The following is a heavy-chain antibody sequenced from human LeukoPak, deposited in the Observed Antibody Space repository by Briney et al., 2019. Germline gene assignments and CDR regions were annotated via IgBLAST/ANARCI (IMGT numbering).Heavy chain of an antibody. J-gene: IGHJ4*02. V-gene: IGHV3-30*02. Sequence: PGGSLRLSCAASGFTFSSYGMHWVRQAPGKGLEWVAFIRYDGSNKYYADSVKGRFTISRDNSKNTLYLQMNSLRAEDTGVYYCAKDCCGYSYGSNFDYWGQGTLVTVSS. CDR2: IRYDGSNK. CDR3: AKDCCGYSYGSNFDY. D-gene: IGHD5-18*01. CDR1: GFTFSSYG.